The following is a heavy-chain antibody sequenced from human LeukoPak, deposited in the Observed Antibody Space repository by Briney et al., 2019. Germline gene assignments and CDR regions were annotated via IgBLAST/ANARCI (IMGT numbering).Heavy chain of an antibody. J-gene: IGHJ3*02. D-gene: IGHD2-21*01. V-gene: IGHV3-7*01. CDR3: CVVDAVEGAFDI. CDR2: IKQDGSEK. Sequence: GGSLRLSCAASGFTFSSYWMSWVRQAPGKGLEWVANIKQDGSEKYYVDSVKGRFTISRDNAKNSLYLQMNSLRAEDTAVYHCCVVDAVEGAFDIWGQGTMVTVSS. CDR1: GFTFSSYW.